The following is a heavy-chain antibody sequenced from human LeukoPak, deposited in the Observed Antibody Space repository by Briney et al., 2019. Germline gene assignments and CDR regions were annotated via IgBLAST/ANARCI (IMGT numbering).Heavy chain of an antibody. D-gene: IGHD2-8*01. CDR3: ARDLGYCTNGVCYKGGHYFDY. CDR1: GGSISSGSYY. CDR2: IYISVST. V-gene: IGHV4-61*02. Sequence: SQTLSLTCTVSGGSISSGSYYWSWIRQPAGKGLEWIGCIYISVSTNYNPSLKTRVTISVDTSKNHFSLTLSSVTAADTAVYYCARDLGYCTNGVCYKGGHYFDYWGQGTLVTVSS. J-gene: IGHJ4*02.